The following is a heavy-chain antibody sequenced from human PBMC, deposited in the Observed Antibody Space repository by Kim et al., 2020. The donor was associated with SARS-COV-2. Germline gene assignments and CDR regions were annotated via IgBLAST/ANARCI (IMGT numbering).Heavy chain of an antibody. Sequence: SETLSLTCTVSGGSISSGGYYWSWIRQHPGKGLEWIGYIYYSGSTYYNPSLKSRVTISVDTSKNQFSLKLSSVTAADTAVYYCARGQHDFPVDYWGQGTLVTVSS. CDR3: ARGQHDFPVDY. CDR1: GGSISSGGYY. D-gene: IGHD2-21*02. CDR2: IYYSGST. J-gene: IGHJ4*02. V-gene: IGHV4-31*03.